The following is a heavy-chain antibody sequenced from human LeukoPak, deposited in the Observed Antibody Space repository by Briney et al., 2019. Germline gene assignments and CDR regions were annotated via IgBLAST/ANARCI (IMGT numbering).Heavy chain of an antibody. CDR3: ARGVRFLEWSPNPYYYYGMDV. CDR2: IIPILGIA. CDR1: GGTFSSYP. Sequence: ASVKVSCKDSGGTFSSYPISWVRQAPGKGLEWMGRIIPILGIANYAQKFQGRATITADKSTSTAYMELSSLRSEDTAVYYCARGVRFLEWSPNPYYYYGMDVWGQGTTVTVSS. D-gene: IGHD3-3*01. V-gene: IGHV1-69*04. J-gene: IGHJ6*02.